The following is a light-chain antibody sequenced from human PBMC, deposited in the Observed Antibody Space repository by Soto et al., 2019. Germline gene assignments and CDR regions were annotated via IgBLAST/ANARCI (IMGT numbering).Light chain of an antibody. J-gene: IGKJ1*01. CDR3: QQSYSDPRT. Sequence: DIPMTQSPSSMSASVGDRVTITCRASQSISNYLNWYQQKPGKAPKLLINAASSLQSGVPSRFSGSGSETDFTLTISSLQPEDSATFYCQQSYSDPRTFGQGTKVEI. V-gene: IGKV1-39*01. CDR2: AAS. CDR1: QSISNY.